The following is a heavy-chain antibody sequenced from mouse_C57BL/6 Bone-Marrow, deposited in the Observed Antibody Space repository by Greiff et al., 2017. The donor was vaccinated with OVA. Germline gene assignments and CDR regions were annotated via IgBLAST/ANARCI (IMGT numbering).Heavy chain of an antibody. J-gene: IGHJ4*01. CDR3: TTLYYGNYDYAMDY. CDR2: IDPENGDT. CDR1: GFNIKDDY. V-gene: IGHV14-4*01. Sequence: EVKLMESGAELVRPGASVKLSCTASGFNIKDDYMHWVKQRPEQGLEWIGWIDPENGDTEYASKFQGKATITADTSSNTAYLQLSSLTSEDTAVYYCTTLYYGNYDYAMDYWGQGTSVTVSS. D-gene: IGHD2-1*01.